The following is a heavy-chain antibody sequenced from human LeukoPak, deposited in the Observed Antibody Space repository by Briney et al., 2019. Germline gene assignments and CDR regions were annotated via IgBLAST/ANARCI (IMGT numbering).Heavy chain of an antibody. J-gene: IGHJ4*02. D-gene: IGHD3-16*02. CDR1: GYTLTELS. CDR2: FDPEDGET. V-gene: IGHV1-24*01. Sequence: GASVTVSCKVSGYTLTELSMHWVRQAPGKGLEWMGGFDPEDGETIYAQKFQGRVTMTEDTSTDTAYMELSSLRSEDTAVYYCATRWIFGGVIGPFFDYWGQGTLVTVSS. CDR3: ATRWIFGGVIGPFFDY.